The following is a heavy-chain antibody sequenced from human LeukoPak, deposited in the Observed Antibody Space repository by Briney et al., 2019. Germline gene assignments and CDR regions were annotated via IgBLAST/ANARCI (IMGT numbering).Heavy chain of an antibody. D-gene: IGHD1-26*01. CDR2: ISRSGDTI. J-gene: IGHJ4*02. CDR3: ARVDSGNYDY. Sequence: PGGSLRLSCAASGFTFSDYYMSWIRQAPGKGLEWVSYISRSGDTIDYADSVKGRFTISRDNSKNTLFLQMNSLRVEDTAFYYCARVDSGNYDYWGQGTLLTVSS. V-gene: IGHV3-11*01. CDR1: GFTFSDYY.